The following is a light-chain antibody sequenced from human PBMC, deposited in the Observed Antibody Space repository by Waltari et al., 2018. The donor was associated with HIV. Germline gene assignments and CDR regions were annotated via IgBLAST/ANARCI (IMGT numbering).Light chain of an antibody. CDR2: EVT. Sequence: QSALTQPPSASGSPGQSVNMSCTGATSAIHDSNFISWYQQYSGKAPKLIIFEVTKRPSGVPDRFSGSRSGNTASLIVSGLQAEDEAVYFCSSFAGSNKLFGGGTKLTVL. CDR3: SSFAGSNKL. V-gene: IGLV2-8*01. CDR1: TSAIHDSNF. J-gene: IGLJ2*01.